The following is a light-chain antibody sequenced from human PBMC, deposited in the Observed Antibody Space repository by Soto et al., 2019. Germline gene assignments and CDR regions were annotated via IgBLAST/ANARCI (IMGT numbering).Light chain of an antibody. CDR3: QSYDSSLSGPL. J-gene: IGLJ3*02. CDR2: GNN. CDR1: SSNIGAGYD. V-gene: IGLV1-40*01. Sequence: QSVLTQPPSVSGAPGQRVYISCTGSSSNIGAGYDVHWYQQLPGTTPKLLIFGNNNRPSGVPDRFSGSRSVTSASLAITGLQAEDEGDYYCQSYDSSLSGPLFGGGTKLTVL.